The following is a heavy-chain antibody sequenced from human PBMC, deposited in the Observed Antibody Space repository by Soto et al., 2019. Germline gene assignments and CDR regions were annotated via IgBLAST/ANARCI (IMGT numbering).Heavy chain of an antibody. CDR2: ISYDGSNK. V-gene: IGHV3-30*18. Sequence: VGSLRFSCAASGFTFSSYGMHWVRQAPGKGLEWVAVISYDGSNKYYADSVKGRFTISRDNSKNTLYLQMNSLRAEDTAVYYCAKISDSSTDFDYWGQGTLVTVSS. D-gene: IGHD6-6*01. CDR1: GFTFSSYG. J-gene: IGHJ4*02. CDR3: AKISDSSTDFDY.